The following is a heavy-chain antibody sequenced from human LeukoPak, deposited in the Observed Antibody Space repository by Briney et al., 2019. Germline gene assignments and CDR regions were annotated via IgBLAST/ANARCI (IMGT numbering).Heavy chain of an antibody. CDR3: TRYSGRTDY. Sequence: GGSLRLSCTSSGFTFGTYAVSWFRQAPGKGLEWVAFIRSKTFGGTTKYAASVKGRFTISRDDSKSIAYLQMNSLKTEDTAVYYCTRYSGRTDYWGQGTLVSVSS. V-gene: IGHV3-49*03. J-gene: IGHJ4*02. CDR2: IRSKTFGGTT. D-gene: IGHD5-18*01. CDR1: GFTFGTYA.